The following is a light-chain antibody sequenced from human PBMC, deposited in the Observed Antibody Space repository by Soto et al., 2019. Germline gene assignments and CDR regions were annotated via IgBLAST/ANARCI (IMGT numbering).Light chain of an antibody. Sequence: QSVLTQPASMSGSPGQSITISCTGTRSDVGGYDSVSWYQQHPGEAPKVIIYDVTNRPSGISNRFSGSKSGNTASLTISGLQAEDEADYYCSSYTTSSTLVFGGGTKLTVL. CDR2: DVT. J-gene: IGLJ2*01. CDR3: SSYTTSSTLV. V-gene: IGLV2-14*03. CDR1: RSDVGGYDS.